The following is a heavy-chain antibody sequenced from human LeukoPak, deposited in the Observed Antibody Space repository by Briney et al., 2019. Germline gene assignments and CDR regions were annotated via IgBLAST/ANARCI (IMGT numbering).Heavy chain of an antibody. CDR3: ARESYSSGNYFDY. V-gene: IGHV3-48*03. Sequence: PGGSLRLSCAASGFTFSSYEMNWVRQAPGKGLEWVSYISSSGSTIYYADSVKGRFTISRDNSKNTLYLQMNSLRAEDTAVYYCARESYSSGNYFDYWGQGTLVTVSS. CDR1: GFTFSSYE. D-gene: IGHD6-19*01. J-gene: IGHJ4*02. CDR2: ISSSGSTI.